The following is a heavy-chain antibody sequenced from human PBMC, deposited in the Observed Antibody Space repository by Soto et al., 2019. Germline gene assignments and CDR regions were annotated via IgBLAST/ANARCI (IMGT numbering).Heavy chain of an antibody. CDR2: IYYSGST. CDR1: GGSISSYY. V-gene: IGHV4-59*01. D-gene: IGHD5-18*01. Sequence: SETLSLTCTVSGGSISSYYWSWIRQPPGKGLEWIGYIYYSGSTNYNPSLKSRVTISVDTSKNQFSLKLSSVTAADTAVYYCARVRGAMVTAFPRGPYYFDYWGQGTLVTVSS. J-gene: IGHJ4*02. CDR3: ARVRGAMVTAFPRGPYYFDY.